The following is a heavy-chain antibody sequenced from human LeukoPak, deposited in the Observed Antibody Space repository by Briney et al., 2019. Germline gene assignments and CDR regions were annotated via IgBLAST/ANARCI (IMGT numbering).Heavy chain of an antibody. CDR1: GYTFTSYD. J-gene: IGHJ4*02. CDR2: MNPNSGNT. CDR3: ARDHEDSSGYYLPFDY. V-gene: IGHV1-8*01. D-gene: IGHD3-22*01. Sequence: ASVKVSCXASGYTFTSYDINWVRQATGQGLEWMGWMNPNSGNTGYAQKFQGGVTMTRNTSISTAYMELSSLKSEDTAVYYCARDHEDSSGYYLPFDYWGQGTLVTVSS.